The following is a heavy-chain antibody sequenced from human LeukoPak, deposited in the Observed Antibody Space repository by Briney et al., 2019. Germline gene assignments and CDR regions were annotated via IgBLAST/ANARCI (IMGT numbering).Heavy chain of an antibody. V-gene: IGHV3-30-3*01. J-gene: IGHJ4*02. CDR2: ISYDGSNK. CDR3: ARTPYNDYFDY. D-gene: IGHD5-24*01. Sequence: GGSLRLSCAASGFTFSSYWMSWVRQAPGKGLEWVAVISYDGSNKYYADSVKGRFTISRDNSKNTLYLQMNSLRAEDTAVYYCARTPYNDYFDYWGQGTLVTVSS. CDR1: GFTFSSYW.